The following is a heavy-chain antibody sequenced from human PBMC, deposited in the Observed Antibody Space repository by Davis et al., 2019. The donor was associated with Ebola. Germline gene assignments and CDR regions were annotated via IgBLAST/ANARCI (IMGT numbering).Heavy chain of an antibody. CDR1: GFTFSSYS. J-gene: IGHJ6*02. V-gene: IGHV3-21*01. CDR3: ARAIAYYYYGMDV. CDR2: ISSSSSYI. Sequence: PGGSLRLSCAASGFTFSSYSMNWVRQAPGKRLEWVSSISSSSSYIYYADSVKGRFTISRDNAENSLYLQMNSLRAEDTAVYYCARAIAYYYYGMDVWGQGTTVTVSS.